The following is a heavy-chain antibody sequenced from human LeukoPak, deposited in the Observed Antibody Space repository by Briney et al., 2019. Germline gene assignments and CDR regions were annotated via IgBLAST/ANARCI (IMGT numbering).Heavy chain of an antibody. CDR2: IYYSGST. V-gene: IGHV4-61*01. Sequence: PSETLSLTCTVSGYSISSDYYWSWIRQPPGKGLEWIGYIYYSGSTNYNPSLKSRVTISVDTSKNQFSLKLSSVTAADTAVYYCARGIAAAGTWGQGTLVTVSS. CDR1: GYSISSDYY. J-gene: IGHJ5*02. CDR3: ARGIAAAGT. D-gene: IGHD6-13*01.